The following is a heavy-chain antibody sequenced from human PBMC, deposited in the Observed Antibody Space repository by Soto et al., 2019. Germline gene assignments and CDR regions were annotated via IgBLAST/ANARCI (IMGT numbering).Heavy chain of an antibody. V-gene: IGHV4-34*01. Sequence: PSETLSLTCAVYGGSFSGYYWSWIRQPPGKGLEWIGEINHSGSTNYNPSLKSRVTISVDTSKNQFSLKLSSVTAADTAVYYCARGPLTIFGVVPRGSYFDYWGQGTLVTVSS. CDR1: GGSFSGYY. CDR2: INHSGST. J-gene: IGHJ4*02. CDR3: ARGPLTIFGVVPRGSYFDY. D-gene: IGHD3-3*01.